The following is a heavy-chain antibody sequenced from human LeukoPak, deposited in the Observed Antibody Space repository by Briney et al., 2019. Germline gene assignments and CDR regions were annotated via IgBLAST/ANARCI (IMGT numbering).Heavy chain of an antibody. V-gene: IGHV1-8*01. D-gene: IGHD3-10*01. Sequence: GASVKVSCKASGYTFTSYDINWVRQATGQGHEWMGWMNPNSGNTGYAQKFQGRVTMTRNTSISTAYMELSSLRSEDTAVYYCARVKFRGVSAVGYWGQGTLVTVSS. CDR3: ARVKFRGVSAVGY. J-gene: IGHJ4*02. CDR2: MNPNSGNT. CDR1: GYTFTSYD.